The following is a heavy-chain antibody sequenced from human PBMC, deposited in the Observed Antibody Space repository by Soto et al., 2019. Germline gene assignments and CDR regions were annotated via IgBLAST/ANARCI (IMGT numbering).Heavy chain of an antibody. CDR2: IYYSGST. CDR3: ARESTGIAVAGTASEPPPDAFDI. V-gene: IGHV4-31*03. Sequence: QVQLQESGPGLVKPSQTLSLTCTVSGGSISSGGYYWIWIRQHPGKGLEWIGYIYYSGSTYYNPSLKSRVTISVDTSKNQFSLKLSSVTAADTAVYYCARESTGIAVAGTASEPPPDAFDIWGQGKMVTVSS. CDR1: GGSISSGGYY. D-gene: IGHD6-19*01. J-gene: IGHJ3*02.